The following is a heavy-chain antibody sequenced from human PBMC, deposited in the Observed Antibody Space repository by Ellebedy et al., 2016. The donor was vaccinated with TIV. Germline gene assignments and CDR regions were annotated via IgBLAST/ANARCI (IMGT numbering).Heavy chain of an antibody. Sequence: GESLKISCAASGFTFSSYSMNWVRQAPGKGLDWVSYISSDRTTTYYADSVKGRFTISRDNAKNSLYLQMNSLRAEDTAVHYCARDYYDSSGYHLDYWGQGTLVTVSS. J-gene: IGHJ4*02. CDR3: ARDYYDSSGYHLDY. CDR1: GFTFSSYS. V-gene: IGHV3-48*01. CDR2: ISSDRTTT. D-gene: IGHD3-22*01.